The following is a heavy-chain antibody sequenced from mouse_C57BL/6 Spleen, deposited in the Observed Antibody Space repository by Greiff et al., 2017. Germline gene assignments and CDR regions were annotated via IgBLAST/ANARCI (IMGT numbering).Heavy chain of an antibody. D-gene: IGHD1-1*01. CDR2: IYPSDSET. J-gene: IGHJ2*01. CDR3: ARWDPYCGSSTY. CDR1: GYTFTSYW. Sequence: QVQLQQPGAELVRPGSSVKLSCKASGYTFTSYWMDWVKQRPGQGLEWIGNIYPSDSETHYNQKFKDKATLTVDKSSSTAYMQLSSLTSEDSAVYYCARWDPYCGSSTYWGQGTTLTVSS. V-gene: IGHV1-61*01.